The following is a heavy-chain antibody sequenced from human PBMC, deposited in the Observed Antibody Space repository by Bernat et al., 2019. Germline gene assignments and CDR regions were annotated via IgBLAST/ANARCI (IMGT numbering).Heavy chain of an antibody. J-gene: IGHJ6*02. CDR3: ARASYSSSWYGHPAPYYYGMDV. D-gene: IGHD6-13*01. Sequence: QVQLQQSGPGLVKPSQTLSHTCAISGDSVSSNSAAWNWIRQSPSRGLEWLGRTYYRSKWYNDYAVSVNSRITINPDTSKNQFSLQLNSVTPEDTAVYYCARASYSSSWYGHPAPYYYGMDVWGQGTTVTVSS. V-gene: IGHV6-1*01. CDR2: TYYRSKWYN. CDR1: GDSVSSNSAA.